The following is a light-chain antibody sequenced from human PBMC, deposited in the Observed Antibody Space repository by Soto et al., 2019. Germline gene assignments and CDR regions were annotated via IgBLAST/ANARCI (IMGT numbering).Light chain of an antibody. J-gene: IGKJ5*01. V-gene: IGKV3-20*01. CDR1: QSVSSSY. CDR3: QQYGSSPIT. CDR2: GAS. Sequence: EIVLTQSPGALSLSPGERATLSCRASQSVSSSYLAWYQQTPGQAPRLLIYGASSRATGIPDRFSGSWSGTDCTLAISRLEPEDVAVYYCQQYGSSPITFGQGTRLEIK.